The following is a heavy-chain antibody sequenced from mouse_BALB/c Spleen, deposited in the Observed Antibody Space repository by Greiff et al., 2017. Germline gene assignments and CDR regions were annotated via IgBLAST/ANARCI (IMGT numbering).Heavy chain of an antibody. J-gene: IGHJ3*01. D-gene: IGHD1-1*01. CDR3: ARDNYGSGAAY. Sequence: EVQGVESGGGLVKPGGSLKLSCAASGFTFSDYYMYWVRQTPEKRLEWVATISDGGSYTYYPDSVKGRFTISRDNAKNNLYLQMSSLKSEDTAMYYCARDNYGSGAAYWGQGTLVTVSA. V-gene: IGHV5-4*02. CDR1: GFTFSDYY. CDR2: ISDGGSYT.